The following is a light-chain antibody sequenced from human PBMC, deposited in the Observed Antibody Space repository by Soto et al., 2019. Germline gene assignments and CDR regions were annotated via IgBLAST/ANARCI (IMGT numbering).Light chain of an antibody. Sequence: QSVLTQPASVSGSPGQSITISCTGTSSDVGGYNYVSWCQQHPGKAPKLMIYEVSNRPSGVSNRFSGSKSGNTASLTISGLQAEDEADYYCSSYTGSSTPYVFGTGTKVTVL. V-gene: IGLV2-14*01. CDR2: EVS. CDR3: SSYTGSSTPYV. CDR1: SSDVGGYNY. J-gene: IGLJ1*01.